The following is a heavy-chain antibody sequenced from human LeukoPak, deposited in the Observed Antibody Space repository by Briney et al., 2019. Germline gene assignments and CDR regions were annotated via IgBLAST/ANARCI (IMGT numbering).Heavy chain of an antibody. CDR2: IGTAGDT. V-gene: IGHV3-13*04. Sequence: GGSLRLSCAASGFTFSNYDMHWVRQARGKGREWCSFIGTAGDTYYPGSVKGRFTISRENAKNSLYLQMNSLRDEDTAVYYCARGTYGLPYYFDYWGQGTQVTVSS. J-gene: IGHJ4*02. D-gene: IGHD1/OR15-1a*01. CDR1: GFTFSNYD. CDR3: ARGTYGLPYYFDY.